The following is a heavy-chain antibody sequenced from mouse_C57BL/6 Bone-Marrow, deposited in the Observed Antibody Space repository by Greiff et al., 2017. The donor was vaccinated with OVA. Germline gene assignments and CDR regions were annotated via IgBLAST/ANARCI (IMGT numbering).Heavy chain of an antibody. CDR1: GYTFTSYW. CDR2: INPSNGGT. V-gene: IGHV1-53*01. Sequence: VQLQQPGPDLVKPGASVTLSCKASGYTFTSYWMHWVKQRPGQGLEWIGNINPSNGGTNYNETFKSKATLTVDKSSSTADMQLSSLPSEDAAVYDCARSPRQLRPYAMYYWGQGTSVTVAS. J-gene: IGHJ4*01. D-gene: IGHD3-2*02. CDR3: ARSPRQLRPYAMYY.